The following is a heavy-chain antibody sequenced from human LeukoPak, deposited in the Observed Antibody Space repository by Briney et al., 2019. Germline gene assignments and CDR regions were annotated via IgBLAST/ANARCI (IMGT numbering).Heavy chain of an antibody. Sequence: GGSLRLSCAASGFTFSSYAMSWVRQAPGKGLEWVSAISGSGGSTYYADSVKGRFTISRDNSTNPLSLQMNSLRAEDTTVYYCAKVMTRTMVRGTPPSDYWGQGTLVTVSS. CDR3: AKVMTRTMVRGTPPSDY. CDR1: GFTFSSYA. CDR2: ISGSGGST. V-gene: IGHV3-23*01. J-gene: IGHJ4*02. D-gene: IGHD3-10*01.